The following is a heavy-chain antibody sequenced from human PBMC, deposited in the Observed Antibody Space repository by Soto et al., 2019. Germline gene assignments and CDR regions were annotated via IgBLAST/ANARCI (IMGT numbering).Heavy chain of an antibody. CDR3: AKDRSGKQLVVYLDY. D-gene: IGHD6-6*01. J-gene: IGHJ4*02. Sequence: GGSLRLSCAASGFTFSSYGMHWVRQAPGKGLEWVAVISYDGSNKYYADSVKGRFTISRDNSKNTLYLQMNSLRAEDTAVYYCAKDRSGKQLVVYLDYWGQGTLVTVSS. CDR2: ISYDGSNK. V-gene: IGHV3-30*18. CDR1: GFTFSSYG.